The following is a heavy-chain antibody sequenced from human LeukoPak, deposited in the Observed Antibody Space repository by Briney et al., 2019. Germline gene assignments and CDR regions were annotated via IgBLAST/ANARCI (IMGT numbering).Heavy chain of an antibody. CDR3: ASSFIGSGYEIFDY. CDR2: ISGDGAIT. V-gene: IGHV3-43*02. J-gene: IGHJ4*02. Sequence: GGSLRLSCAASGFTFDDSAMHWVRQIPGKGLEWVSLISGDGAITYYADSVKGRFTISRDNAKNSLYLQMNSLRAEDTAVYYCASSFIGSGYEIFDYWGQGTLVTVSS. D-gene: IGHD5-12*01. CDR1: GFTFDDSA.